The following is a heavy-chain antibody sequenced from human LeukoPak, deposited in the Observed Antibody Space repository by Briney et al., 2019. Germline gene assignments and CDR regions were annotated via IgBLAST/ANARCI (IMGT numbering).Heavy chain of an antibody. D-gene: IGHD1-14*01. CDR3: ARTDNRGWFDP. CDR1: GFTFSSYA. Sequence: GGSLRLSCAASGFTFSSYAMSWVRQAPGKGLECVSSITGSGGRTYYADSVKGRFTISRDDSKNTLYLQMNSLRAEDTAVYYCARTDNRGWFDPWGQGTLVTVSS. CDR2: ITGSGGRT. J-gene: IGHJ5*02. V-gene: IGHV3-23*01.